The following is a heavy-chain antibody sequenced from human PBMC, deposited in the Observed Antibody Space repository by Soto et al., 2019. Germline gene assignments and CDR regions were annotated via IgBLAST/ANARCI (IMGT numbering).Heavy chain of an antibody. CDR2: ISYDERSR. CDR1: GFTFSTYA. V-gene: IGHV3-30*04. CDR3: ARDADLGEITLIIVNLPTY. D-gene: IGHD3-22*01. Sequence: GGSLRLTCAASGFTFSTYAMHWVRQAPGKGLEWVAVISYDERSRYYRDSVKGRFTISRDNSRNTLYLQMNSLRAEDTAVYYCARDADLGEITLIIVNLPTYWGQGALVTVSS. J-gene: IGHJ4*02.